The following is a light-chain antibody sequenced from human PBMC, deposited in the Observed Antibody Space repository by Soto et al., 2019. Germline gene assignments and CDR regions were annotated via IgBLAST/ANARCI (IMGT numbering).Light chain of an antibody. V-gene: IGKV1-39*01. CDR2: AAS. J-gene: IGKJ1*01. CDR1: QTITTY. Sequence: DIVMTQSPPSLSASVGDSVTITCRASQTITTYLNWYQQKPGKAPKLLIYAASSLQSGVPSRFSGSGSGTDFTLTISSLQPEDFVTYFCQQSYSTPWTFGQGTKVDIK. CDR3: QQSYSTPWT.